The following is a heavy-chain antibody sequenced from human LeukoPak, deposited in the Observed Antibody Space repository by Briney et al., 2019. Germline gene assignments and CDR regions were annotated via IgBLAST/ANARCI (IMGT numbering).Heavy chain of an antibody. D-gene: IGHD3-10*01. CDR1: GGSFGGYY. CDR3: ARGRGSGSSYFDY. CDR2: INHSGST. J-gene: IGHJ4*02. V-gene: IGHV4-34*01. Sequence: SETLSLTCAVCGGSFGGYYWSWIRQPPGKGLEWIGEINHSGSTNYNPSLKSRVTISVDTSKNQFSLKLSSVTAADTAVYYCARGRGSGSSYFDYWGQGTLVTVSS.